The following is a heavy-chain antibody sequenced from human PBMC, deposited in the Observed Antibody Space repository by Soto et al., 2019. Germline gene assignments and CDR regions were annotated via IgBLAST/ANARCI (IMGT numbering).Heavy chain of an antibody. D-gene: IGHD2-21*02. CDR1: GDTFTEYY. Sequence: QVQLMQSGAEVKKPGASVKVSCKASGDTFTEYYIHWVRQAPGQGLEWMGTVNPSGGHTTYAQHFLGRVTXXXDXXXSXXXMXXXXXXXXXTXXXXXARXGHVVVVTAALDYWGQGTLVTVSS. CDR3: ARXGHVVVVTAALDY. CDR2: VNPSGGHT. V-gene: IGHV1-46*01. J-gene: IGHJ4*02.